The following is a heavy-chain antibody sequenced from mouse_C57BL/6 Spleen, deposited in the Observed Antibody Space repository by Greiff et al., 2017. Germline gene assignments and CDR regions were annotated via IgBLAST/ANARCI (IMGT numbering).Heavy chain of an antibody. D-gene: IGHD4-1*01. Sequence: QVQLQQPGAELVRPGSSVKLSCKASGYTFTSYWMHWVKQRPIQGLEWIGNIDPSDSETHYNQKFKDKATLTVDKSSSTAYMQLSSLTSEDSAVYYCARLGRGWYFDVWGTGTTVTVSS. V-gene: IGHV1-52*01. J-gene: IGHJ1*03. CDR3: ARLGRGWYFDV. CDR1: GYTFTSYW. CDR2: IDPSDSET.